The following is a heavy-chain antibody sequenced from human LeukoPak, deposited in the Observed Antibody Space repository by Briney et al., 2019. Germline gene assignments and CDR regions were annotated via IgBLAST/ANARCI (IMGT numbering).Heavy chain of an antibody. CDR1: GFTFNNYG. D-gene: IGHD3-3*01. J-gene: IGHJ6*03. CDR3: ARLRYNDFWSGSWKFYYSMDV. V-gene: IGHV3-30*02. CDR2: IRNDGSDK. Sequence: GGSLRLSCAASGFTFNNYGMHWVRQAPGKGLEWVAFIRNDGSDKYYADSVKGRFTISRDNSKNTLYLQMNSLRADDTAVYYCARLRYNDFWSGSWKFYYSMDVWGKGTTVTVSS.